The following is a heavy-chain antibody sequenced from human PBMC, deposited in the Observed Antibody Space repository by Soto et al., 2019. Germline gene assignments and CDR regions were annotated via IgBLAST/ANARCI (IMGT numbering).Heavy chain of an antibody. V-gene: IGHV2-5*02. Sequence: QITLKESGPTLVKPTQTLTLTCTFSGFSLSTSGVGVAWIRQPPGKALEWLALVYGDDDKRYSPSLKRRLTITKDTSKNQVVLKMTNMDPVDTATYYCAHLNHHDSSGFNWFVPWGQGTLVTVSS. CDR1: GFSLSTSGVG. CDR3: AHLNHHDSSGFNWFVP. CDR2: VYGDDDK. D-gene: IGHD3-22*01. J-gene: IGHJ5*02.